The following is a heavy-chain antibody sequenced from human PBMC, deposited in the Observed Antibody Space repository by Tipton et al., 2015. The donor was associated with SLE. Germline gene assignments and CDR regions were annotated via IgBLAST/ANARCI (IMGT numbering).Heavy chain of an antibody. CDR1: GFTFRSYG. CDR3: AREINLTGGGWFDP. V-gene: IGHV3-48*01. D-gene: IGHD3-9*01. J-gene: IGHJ5*02. Sequence: SLRLSCAASGFTFRSYGMHWVRQAPGKGLEWISYISSSSSTIYYADSVKGRFTISRDNAKNSLYLQLNSLRAEDTAVYYCAREINLTGGGWFDPWGQGTLVTVSS. CDR2: ISSSSSTI.